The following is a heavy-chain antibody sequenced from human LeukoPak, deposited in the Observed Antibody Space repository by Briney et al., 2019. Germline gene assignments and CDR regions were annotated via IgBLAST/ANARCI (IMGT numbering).Heavy chain of an antibody. CDR2: ISSSGSTI. Sequence: PGGSLRLSCAASGFTFSSYEMNWVRQAPGKGLEWVSYISSSGSTIYYADSVKGRFTISRDNAKNSLYLQMNSPRAEDTAVYYCARSGGSILTRYYFDYWGQGTLVTVSS. V-gene: IGHV3-48*03. D-gene: IGHD2-15*01. CDR1: GFTFSSYE. CDR3: ARSGGSILTRYYFDY. J-gene: IGHJ4*02.